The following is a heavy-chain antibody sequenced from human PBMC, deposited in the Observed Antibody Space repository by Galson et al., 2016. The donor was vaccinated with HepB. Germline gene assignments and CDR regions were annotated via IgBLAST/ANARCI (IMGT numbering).Heavy chain of an antibody. D-gene: IGHD2-21*02. CDR3: GKGPFEGGDVY. CDR1: GYTFTSYA. Sequence: SVKVSCKASGYTFTSYAMQWVRRAPGQGLEWMGWINNDSGYTKYSQKFQGRATITRDTSSRTAYLELSRLTSEDTAVYYCGKGPFEGGDVYWGQGTLVTVSS. J-gene: IGHJ4*02. CDR2: INNDSGYT. V-gene: IGHV1-3*04.